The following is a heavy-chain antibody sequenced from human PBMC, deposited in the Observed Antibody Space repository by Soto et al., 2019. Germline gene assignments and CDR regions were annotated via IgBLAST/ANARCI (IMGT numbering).Heavy chain of an antibody. CDR1: GGSISDFY. CDR2: IYYTGRT. CDR3: ARLGGVAARTFDY. D-gene: IGHD6-6*01. J-gene: IGHJ4*02. Sequence: SETLSLTCTASGGSISDFYWTWIRQSPGKGLEWIGYIYYTGRTDYNPSLASRLTISVDPSKTQLSLNLRSVSPADTAVYYCARLGGVAARTFDYWGPGTLVTVSS. V-gene: IGHV4-59*01.